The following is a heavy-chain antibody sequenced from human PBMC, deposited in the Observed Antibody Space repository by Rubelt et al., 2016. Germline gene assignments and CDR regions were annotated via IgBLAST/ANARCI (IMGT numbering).Heavy chain of an antibody. CDR2: INHSGST. CDR3: ARGGRYYGSGSYQRHNWFDP. Sequence: QVQLQQWGAGLLKPSETLSLTCAVYGGSFSGYYWSWIRQPPGKGLEWIGEINHSGSTNYNPSLKSRVTISVDPAKNQFSLKLCSVTAADTAVYYCARGGRYYGSGSYQRHNWFDPWGQGTLVTVSS. J-gene: IGHJ5*02. V-gene: IGHV4-34*01. CDR1: GGSFSGYY. D-gene: IGHD3-10*01.